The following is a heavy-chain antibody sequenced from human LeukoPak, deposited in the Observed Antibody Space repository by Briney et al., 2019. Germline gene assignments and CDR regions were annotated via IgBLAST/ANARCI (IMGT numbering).Heavy chain of an antibody. D-gene: IGHD3-22*01. CDR2: IYTSGST. V-gene: IGHV4-61*02. Sequence: SETLSLTCTVSGGSISSGSYYWSWIRQPAGKGLEWIGRIYTSGSTNYNPSLKSRVTISVDTSKNQFSLKLTSVTAADTAVYFCARVAIPYDISPYYDGYMDVWGKGTTVTVSS. J-gene: IGHJ6*03. CDR1: GGSISSGSYY. CDR3: ARVAIPYDISPYYDGYMDV.